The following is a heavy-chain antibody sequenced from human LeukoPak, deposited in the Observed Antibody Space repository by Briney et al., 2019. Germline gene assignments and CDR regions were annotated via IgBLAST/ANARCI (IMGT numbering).Heavy chain of an antibody. Sequence: GGSLRLSCAASGLTLSSSGMRWVRQGPGKGLEWVAVIWFDGSKTYYADSVRGRFTISRDNSKNTLFLQMNNLRAEDTAMYYCAKAGGDCTSSSCYSDWFNPWGQGTLVTVSS. J-gene: IGHJ5*02. CDR3: AKAGGDCTSSSCYSDWFNP. V-gene: IGHV3-33*06. CDR1: GLTLSSSG. D-gene: IGHD2-2*02. CDR2: IWFDGSKT.